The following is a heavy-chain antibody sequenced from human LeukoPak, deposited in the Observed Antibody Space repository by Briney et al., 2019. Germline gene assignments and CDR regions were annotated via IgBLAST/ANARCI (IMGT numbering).Heavy chain of an antibody. D-gene: IGHD3-22*01. Sequence: PGGSLRLPCAASGFTFSSYSMNWVRQAPGKGLEWVSAISGSGGSTYYADSVKGRFTISRDNSKNTLYLQMNSLRAEDTAVYYCAKGGYDSSGYYYADYWGQGTLVTVSS. CDR2: ISGSGGST. J-gene: IGHJ4*02. CDR1: GFTFSSYS. CDR3: AKGGYDSSGYYYADY. V-gene: IGHV3-23*01.